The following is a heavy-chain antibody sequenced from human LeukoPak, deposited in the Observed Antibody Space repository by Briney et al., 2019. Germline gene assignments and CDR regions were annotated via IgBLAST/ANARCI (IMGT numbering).Heavy chain of an antibody. V-gene: IGHV3-53*01. CDR2: IYSGGNT. CDR1: GLTVSSNY. D-gene: IGHD1-1*01. Sequence: PGGSLRLSCAASGLTVSSNYMGWVRQAPGKGLEYVSVIYSGGNTYYAGSVKGRFTISRDNSKNTVYLQMNSLRAEDTAVFYCARLVATTGRLYFDYWGQGNLVTVSS. CDR3: ARLVATTGRLYFDY. J-gene: IGHJ4*02.